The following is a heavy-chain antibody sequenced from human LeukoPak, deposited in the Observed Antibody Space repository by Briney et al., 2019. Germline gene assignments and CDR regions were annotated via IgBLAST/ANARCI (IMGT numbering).Heavy chain of an antibody. CDR3: ARILGTRFLEWSDDAFDI. CDR1: GYTFTGYY. J-gene: IGHJ3*02. V-gene: IGHV1-2*02. CDR2: INPNSGGT. D-gene: IGHD3-3*01. Sequence: ASVKVSCKSSGYTFTGYYMHWVRQAPGQGLEWMGWINPNSGGTNYAQKFQGRVTMTRDTSISTAYMELSSLRSEDTAVYYCARILGTRFLEWSDDAFDIWGQGTMVTASS.